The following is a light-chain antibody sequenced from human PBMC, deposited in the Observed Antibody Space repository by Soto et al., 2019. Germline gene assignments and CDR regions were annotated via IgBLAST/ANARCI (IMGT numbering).Light chain of an antibody. CDR3: QQYNTWPT. V-gene: IGKV3-15*01. Sequence: EIVMTQSPATLSVSPGERATLSCRASQSVRRNLAWYQQKPGQAPRLLIYGASTRATGIPARFSGSGSGTEFTLTISSLQSEDFAGYYCQQYNTWPTFGPGTKVDIK. CDR1: QSVRRN. J-gene: IGKJ3*01. CDR2: GAS.